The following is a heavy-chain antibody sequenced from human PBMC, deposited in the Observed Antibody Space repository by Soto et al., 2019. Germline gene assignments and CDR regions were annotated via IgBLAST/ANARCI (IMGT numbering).Heavy chain of an antibody. CDR2: IYWDDDK. D-gene: IGHD2-21*02. V-gene: IGHV2-5*02. CDR3: IHSRCGGDCLRSYSSHYYYGLDV. J-gene: IGHJ6*02. Sequence: SGLTLVNPTQTLTLTCTFSAFSLSTGGVGVGWIRQPPGKALEWLALIYWDDDKRYSPSLRNRLSISKDTSNNLVVFTMTNMDPVDTATYYCIHSRCGGDCLRSYSSHYYYGLDVWGQGTTVTVSS. CDR1: AFSLSTGGVG.